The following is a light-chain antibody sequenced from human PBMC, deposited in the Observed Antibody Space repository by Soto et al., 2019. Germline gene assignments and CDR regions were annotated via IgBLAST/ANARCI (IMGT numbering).Light chain of an antibody. V-gene: IGKV3-20*01. CDR3: QQYGSSPPIT. CDR1: QSVSSN. Sequence: EIVLTQSPGTLSLSPGERATLSCTASQSVSSNLAWYQQKPGQAPRLLIYGASSRATGIADRFSGSGSGTDFTLTISRLEPEDFAVYYCQQYGSSPPITFGQGTRLEIK. J-gene: IGKJ5*01. CDR2: GAS.